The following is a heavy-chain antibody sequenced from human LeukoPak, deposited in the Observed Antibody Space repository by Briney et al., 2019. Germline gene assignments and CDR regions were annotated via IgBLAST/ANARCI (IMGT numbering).Heavy chain of an antibody. Sequence: GGSLRLSCAASGFTFSSYAMSWVRQAPGKGLEWVSAISGSGGSTYYADSVKGRFTISRDNSKNTLYLQMNSLRAEDAAVYYCAKDAYSSSWYPMYYFDYWGQGTLVTVSS. J-gene: IGHJ4*02. V-gene: IGHV3-23*01. CDR3: AKDAYSSSWYPMYYFDY. D-gene: IGHD6-13*01. CDR1: GFTFSSYA. CDR2: ISGSGGST.